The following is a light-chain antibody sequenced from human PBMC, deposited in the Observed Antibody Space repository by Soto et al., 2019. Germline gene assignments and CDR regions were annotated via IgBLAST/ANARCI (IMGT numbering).Light chain of an antibody. V-gene: IGKV1-5*01. CDR2: DAS. J-gene: IGKJ1*01. CDR3: QHYNSDPWT. Sequence: DIEMTQSPSTLSASVGDRVTITCRASQTIRRWLAWYQQRPGKAPKVLIYDASTLESGVPARFSGSGSETEFNLTISSLQPEDSATYYCQHYNSDPWTFGQGTKVEIK. CDR1: QTIRRW.